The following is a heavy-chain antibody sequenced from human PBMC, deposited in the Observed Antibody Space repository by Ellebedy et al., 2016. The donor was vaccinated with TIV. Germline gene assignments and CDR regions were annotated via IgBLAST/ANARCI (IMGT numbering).Heavy chain of an antibody. V-gene: IGHV3-74*01. Sequence: GGSLRLSXAASGFAFSTYWMHWVRQIPGKGLVWILRIDRDGGTTKYADSVKGRFTISRDNSGNTLYLQMNSLRAEDTAVYYCAKARGSSVIDYNYFGMDVWGQGTTVTVSS. CDR3: AKARGSSVIDYNYFGMDV. CDR1: GFAFSTYW. D-gene: IGHD2-21*01. CDR2: IDRDGGTT. J-gene: IGHJ6*02.